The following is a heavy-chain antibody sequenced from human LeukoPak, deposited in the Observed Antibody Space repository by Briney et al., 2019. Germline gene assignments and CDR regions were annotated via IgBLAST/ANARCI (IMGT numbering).Heavy chain of an antibody. Sequence: ASVKVSCKASGYTFPTSGISWVRQAPGQGLEWMGWISVYNHNTNYAQKLQGRVTMTTDTSTSTAYMELRSLRSDDTAVYYCARAYGRLYWYFDLWGRGTLVTVSS. D-gene: IGHD4-17*01. CDR1: GYTFPTSG. CDR2: ISVYNHNT. CDR3: ARAYGRLYWYFDL. J-gene: IGHJ2*01. V-gene: IGHV1-18*01.